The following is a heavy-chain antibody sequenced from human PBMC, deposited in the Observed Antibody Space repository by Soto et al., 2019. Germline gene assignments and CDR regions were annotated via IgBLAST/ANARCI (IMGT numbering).Heavy chain of an antibody. CDR3: ARVRGYSGYESLFDY. D-gene: IGHD5-12*01. V-gene: IGHV4-30-4*01. CDR2: IYYSGST. Sequence: QVQLQESGPGLVKPSQTLSLTCTVSGGSISSGDYYWSWIRQPPGKGLEWIGYIYYSGSTYYNPSLKSRVTISVDTSKNQFSLKLSSVTAADTAVYYCARVRGYSGYESLFDYWGQGTLVTVSS. CDR1: GGSISSGDYY. J-gene: IGHJ4*02.